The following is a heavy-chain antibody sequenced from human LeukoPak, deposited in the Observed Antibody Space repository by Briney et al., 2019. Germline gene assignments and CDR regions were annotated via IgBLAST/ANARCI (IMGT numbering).Heavy chain of an antibody. V-gene: IGHV3-30*02. J-gene: IGHJ4*02. D-gene: IGHD6-13*01. CDR2: IRYDGSNT. CDR1: GFTFSSYG. Sequence: GGSLRLSCAASGFTFSSYGMHWVRQAPGKGLEWVAFIRYDGSNTYYADSVKGRFTISRDNSKNTLYLQMNSLRAEDTAVYYCAKDVALPGGSSWTISKFDYWGQGTLVTVSS. CDR3: AKDVALPGGSSWTISKFDY.